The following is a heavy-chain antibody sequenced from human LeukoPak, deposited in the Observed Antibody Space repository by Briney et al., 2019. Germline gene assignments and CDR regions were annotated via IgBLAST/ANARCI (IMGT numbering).Heavy chain of an antibody. CDR1: GFTFSSYW. Sequence: PGGSLRLSCAASGFTFSSYWMSWVRQAPGKGLEWVGRIKSKTDGGTTDYAAPVKGRFTISRDDSKNTLYLQMNSLKTEDTAVYYCTTESYTVTTDYWGQGTLVTVSS. CDR3: TTESYTVTTDY. V-gene: IGHV3-15*01. CDR2: IKSKTDGGTT. D-gene: IGHD4-17*01. J-gene: IGHJ4*02.